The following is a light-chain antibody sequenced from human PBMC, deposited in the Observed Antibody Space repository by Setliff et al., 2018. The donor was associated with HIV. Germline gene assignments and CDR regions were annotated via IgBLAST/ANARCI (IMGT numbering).Light chain of an antibody. CDR1: GSNIENNY. CDR2: ENY. J-gene: IGLJ1*01. CDR3: GTWDSSLSAGWV. V-gene: IGLV1-51*02. Sequence: QSVLTQPPPVSAAPGQKVTISCSGSGSNIENNYVSWYQQLPGTAPKLLIYENYKRPSGISDRFSGSKSGTSATLDITGLQTGDEADYYCGTWDSSLSAGWVFGTGTKVTVL.